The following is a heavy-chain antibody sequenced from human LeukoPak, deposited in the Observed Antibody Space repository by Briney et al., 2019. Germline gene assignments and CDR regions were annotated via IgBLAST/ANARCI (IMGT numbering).Heavy chain of an antibody. Sequence: SVKVSCKASGGTFSSYAISWVRQPPGQGLEWMGGIIPIFGTANYAQKFQGRVTIITDESTSTAYMELSSLRSEDTAVYYCARGLLDGWEWLTPYYYYYMDVWGKGTTVTVSS. CDR2: IIPIFGTA. CDR3: ARGLLDGWEWLTPYYYYYMDV. J-gene: IGHJ6*03. CDR1: GGTFSSYA. D-gene: IGHD6-19*01. V-gene: IGHV1-69*05.